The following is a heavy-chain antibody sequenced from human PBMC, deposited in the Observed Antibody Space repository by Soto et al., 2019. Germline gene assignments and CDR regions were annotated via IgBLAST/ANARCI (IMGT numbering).Heavy chain of an antibody. V-gene: IGHV1-69*02. CDR3: ERALGSSWPDKWLDP. CDR2: IIPILGIA. Sequence: GASVKVSCKASGGTFSSYTISWVRQAPGQGLEWMGRIIPILGIANYAQKFQGRVTITADKSTSTAYMELSSLRSEDTAVYYCERALGSSWPDKWLDPWGQGTLDTVS. CDR1: GGTFSSYT. J-gene: IGHJ5*02. D-gene: IGHD6-13*01.